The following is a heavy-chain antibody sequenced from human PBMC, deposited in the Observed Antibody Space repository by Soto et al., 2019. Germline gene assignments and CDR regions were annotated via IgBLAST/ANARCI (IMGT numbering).Heavy chain of an antibody. V-gene: IGHV1-18*04. CDR3: ASHSSSWSHPGSWFEP. CDR1: GYTFTSYG. D-gene: IGHD6-13*01. CDR2: ISAYNGNT. Sequence: QVQLVQSGAEVKKPGASVKVSCKASGYTFTSYGISWVRQAPGQGLEWMGWISAYNGNTNYAQKLQGRVTMTTDTSPSKAYMERRSLRSDDTAVYYCASHSSSWSHPGSWFEPWGQETRLTVS. J-gene: IGHJ5*02.